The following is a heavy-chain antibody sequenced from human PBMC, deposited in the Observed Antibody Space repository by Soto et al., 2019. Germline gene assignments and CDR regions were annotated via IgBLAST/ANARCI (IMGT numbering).Heavy chain of an antibody. D-gene: IGHD3-10*01. Sequence: QVQLMQSGAEVKKPGSSVKVSCKASGGTFSSYAISWVRQAPGQGLEWMGGIIPIFGTANYAQKFQGRVTITADKSTSTAYMELSSLRSEDTAVYYCASGGGTMVRGDRYYYGMDVWGQGTTVTVSS. CDR3: ASGGGTMVRGDRYYYGMDV. V-gene: IGHV1-69*06. CDR1: GGTFSSYA. CDR2: IIPIFGTA. J-gene: IGHJ6*02.